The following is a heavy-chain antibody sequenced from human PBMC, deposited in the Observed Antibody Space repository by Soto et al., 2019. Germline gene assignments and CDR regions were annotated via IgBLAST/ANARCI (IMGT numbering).Heavy chain of an antibody. J-gene: IGHJ1*01. Sequence: EVQLVESGGALVQPGGSLRLSCAVSGFTFSNSWMSWVRQTPGKGLEWVAHINQDGSEKYYVDSVKGRFTISRDNAKNSLYLKMNSLRAEDTAVYYCARELIVGPAEYFQHWGQGTLVTVSS. CDR1: GFTFSNSW. V-gene: IGHV3-7*01. CDR3: ARELIVGPAEYFQH. D-gene: IGHD1-26*01. CDR2: INQDGSEK.